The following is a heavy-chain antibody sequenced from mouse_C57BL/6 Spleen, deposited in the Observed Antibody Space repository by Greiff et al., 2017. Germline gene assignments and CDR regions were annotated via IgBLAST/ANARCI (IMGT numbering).Heavy chain of an antibody. CDR1: GFTFSDYG. CDR3: ARPGTTVVDYYAMDY. D-gene: IGHD1-1*01. V-gene: IGHV5-17*01. Sequence: EVKVVESGGGLVKPGGSLKLSCAASGFTFSDYGMHWVRQAPEKGLEWVAYISSGSSTIYYADTVKGRFTISRDNAKNTLFLQMTSLRSEDTAMYYCARPGTTVVDYYAMDYWGQGTSVTVSS. J-gene: IGHJ4*01. CDR2: ISSGSSTI.